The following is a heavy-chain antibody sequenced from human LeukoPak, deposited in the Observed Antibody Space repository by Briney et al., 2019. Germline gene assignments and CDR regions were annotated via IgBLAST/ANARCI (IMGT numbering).Heavy chain of an antibody. J-gene: IGHJ4*02. D-gene: IGHD6-19*01. Sequence: PGGAPRISCAAPGFTFRKYALSRVRQGPGKGLEGASAITGSGGGTYYVDSVKGRFTISRDNSENTLFLQMNSLRAEDTALYYCAKDAASSGWPIDYWGQGTLVTVSS. CDR3: AKDAASSGWPIDY. CDR1: GFTFRKYA. V-gene: IGHV3-23*01. CDR2: ITGSGGGT.